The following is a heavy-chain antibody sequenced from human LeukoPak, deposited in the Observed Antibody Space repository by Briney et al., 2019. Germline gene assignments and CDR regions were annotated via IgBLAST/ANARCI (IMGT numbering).Heavy chain of an antibody. CDR3: ARVNGYCISTSCFYYFDY. Sequence: PSETLSLTCTVSGGSISSYYWSWIRQPPGKGLEWIGYIYYSGSTNYNPSPKSGVTISIDTSKNQFSLKLSSVTAADTAVYYCARVNGYCISTSCFYYFDYWGQGTLVTVSS. V-gene: IGHV4-59*01. CDR1: GGSISSYY. CDR2: IYYSGST. J-gene: IGHJ4*02. D-gene: IGHD2-2*01.